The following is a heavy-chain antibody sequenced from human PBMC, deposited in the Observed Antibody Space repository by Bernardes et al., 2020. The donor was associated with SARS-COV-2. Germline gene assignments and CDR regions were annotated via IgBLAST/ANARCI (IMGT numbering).Heavy chain of an antibody. CDR3: AVSPNLLFTVGPMIGWFDP. CDR1: GGSISSSSYF. Sequence: SETLSLTCSVSGGSISSSSYFWGWLRQLPGKGLERIGNIYYSGDTYYNPSLKSRVTLSVDTSKNQFSLKLTSLTAADTAVYYCAVSPNLLFTVGPMIGWFDPWGPGTLVTVSS. D-gene: IGHD1-26*01. CDR2: IYYSGDT. J-gene: IGHJ5*02. V-gene: IGHV4-39*01.